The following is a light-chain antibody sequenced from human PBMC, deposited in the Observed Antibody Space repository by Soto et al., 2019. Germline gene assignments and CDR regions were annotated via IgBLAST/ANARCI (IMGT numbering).Light chain of an antibody. CDR1: SSDVGGYHS. CDR3: SSYTSISASVI. Sequence: QSALTQPASVSGSPGQSITISCTGSSSDVGGYHSVSWYQQHPGKVPKLVIYDVINRPSGISNRFSGSKSGNTASLTISGLQAEDEAHYYCSSYTSISASVIFGGGTKVTVL. CDR2: DVI. V-gene: IGLV2-14*03. J-gene: IGLJ2*01.